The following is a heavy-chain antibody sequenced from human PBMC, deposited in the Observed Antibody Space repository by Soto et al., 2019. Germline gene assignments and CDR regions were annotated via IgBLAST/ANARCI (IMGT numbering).Heavy chain of an antibody. Sequence: PGGSLRLSCGASGFTFSSSAMHWVRQAPGKGLEWVSGISGSGYNTYYAGSVKGRFIISRDNSKKTLYLQVNSLRVDDTAVYYCAEASSRGYHSAAYWGHGTLVTVSP. J-gene: IGHJ4*01. V-gene: IGHV3-23*01. CDR2: ISGSGYNT. CDR3: AEASSRGYHSAAY. CDR1: GFTFSSSA. D-gene: IGHD5-18*01.